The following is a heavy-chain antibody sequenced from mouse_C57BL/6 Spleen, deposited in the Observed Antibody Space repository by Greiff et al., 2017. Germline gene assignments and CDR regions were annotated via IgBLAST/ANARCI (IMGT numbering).Heavy chain of an antibody. Sequence: EVQLVESGGGLVKPGGSLKLSCAASGFTFSDYGMHWVRQAPEKGLEWVAYISSGSSTIYYADTVKGRFTISRDNAKHTLFLQMTRLRSEDTAMYYCAREVPYIYYGYDWVAYWGQGTLVTGSA. CDR3: AREVPYIYYGYDWVAY. CDR1: GFTFSDYG. D-gene: IGHD2-2*01. CDR2: ISSGSSTI. J-gene: IGHJ3*01. V-gene: IGHV5-17*01.